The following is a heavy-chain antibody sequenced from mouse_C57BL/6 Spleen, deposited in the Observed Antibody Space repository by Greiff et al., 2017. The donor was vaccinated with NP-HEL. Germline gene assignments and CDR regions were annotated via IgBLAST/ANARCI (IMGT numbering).Heavy chain of an antibody. V-gene: IGHV1-50*01. CDR2: IDPSDSYT. CDR1: GYTFTSYW. CDR3: ARRDYDGFLYAMDY. D-gene: IGHD2-4*01. Sequence: QVQLQQPGAELVKPGASVKLSCKASGYTFTSYWMQWVKQRPGQGLEWIGEIDPSDSYTNYNQKFKGKATLTVDTSSSTAYMQLSSLTSEDSAVYYCARRDYDGFLYAMDYWGQGTSVTVSS. J-gene: IGHJ4*01.